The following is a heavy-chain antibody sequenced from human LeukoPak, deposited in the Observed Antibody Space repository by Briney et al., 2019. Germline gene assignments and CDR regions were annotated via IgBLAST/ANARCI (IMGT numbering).Heavy chain of an antibody. CDR3: ARPFSSGWPFDY. V-gene: IGHV1-18*01. Sequence: ASVKVSCKASGYTFTSYGISWVRQAPGQGLVWMGWISAYNGNTNYAQKLQGRVTMTTDTSTSTAYMELRSLRSDDTAVYYCARPFSSGWPFDYWGQGTLVTVSS. CDR2: ISAYNGNT. J-gene: IGHJ4*02. CDR1: GYTFTSYG. D-gene: IGHD6-19*01.